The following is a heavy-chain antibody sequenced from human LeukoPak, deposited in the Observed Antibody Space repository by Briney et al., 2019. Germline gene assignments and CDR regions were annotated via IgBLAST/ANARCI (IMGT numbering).Heavy chain of an antibody. D-gene: IGHD3-22*01. CDR3: AKDPSTYYYDSSGY. CDR1: GFTFTSYG. Sequence: GSLRLSCAASGFTFTSYGMIWVRQAPGKGLEWVSGISGSGGSTYYADSVKGRFTISRDNSKNTLYLQMNSLRAEDTAVYYCAKDPSTYYYDSSGYWGQGTLVTVSS. CDR2: ISGSGGST. J-gene: IGHJ4*02. V-gene: IGHV3-23*01.